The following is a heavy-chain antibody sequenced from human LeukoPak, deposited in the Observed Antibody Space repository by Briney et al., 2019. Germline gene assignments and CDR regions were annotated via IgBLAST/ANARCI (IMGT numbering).Heavy chain of an antibody. V-gene: IGHV4-34*01. CDR2: INHSGST. CDR1: GGSFSGYY. J-gene: IGHJ4*02. Sequence: PSETLSRTCAVYGGSFSGYYWSWIRQPPGKGLEWIGEINHSGSTNYNPSLKSRVTISVDTSKNQFSLKLSSVTAADTAVYYCARDSWKIFDYWGQGTLVTVSS. D-gene: IGHD1-1*01. CDR3: ARDSWKIFDY.